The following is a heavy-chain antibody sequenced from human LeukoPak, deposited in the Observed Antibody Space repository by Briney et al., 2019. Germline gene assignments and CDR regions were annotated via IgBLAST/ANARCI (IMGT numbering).Heavy chain of an antibody. CDR3: ARDHYSSSWNNNWFDP. Sequence: GGSLRLSCVASGFTFTSDAMSWVRQAPGKGLEWVSSISSSSSYIYYADSVKGRFTISRDNAKNSLYLQMNSLRAEDTAVYYCARDHYSSSWNNNWFDPWGQGTLVTVSS. CDR2: ISSSSSYI. CDR1: GFTFTSDA. J-gene: IGHJ5*02. D-gene: IGHD6-13*01. V-gene: IGHV3-21*01.